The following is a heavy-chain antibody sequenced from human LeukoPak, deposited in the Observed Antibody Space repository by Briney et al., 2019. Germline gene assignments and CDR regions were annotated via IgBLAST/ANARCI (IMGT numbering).Heavy chain of an antibody. Sequence: LSXXXSXXXVTXNYXXWVRQPPGKGAEWISLIYSNGDTRYADSVKGRFTFSRDNSKNTLYLQMNSLRAEDTAVYYCTYGDYPLTYWGQGTLVSVSS. CDR1: XXXVTXNY. D-gene: IGHD4-17*01. CDR2: IYSNGDT. CDR3: TYGDYPLTY. J-gene: IGHJ4*02. V-gene: IGHV3-66*01.